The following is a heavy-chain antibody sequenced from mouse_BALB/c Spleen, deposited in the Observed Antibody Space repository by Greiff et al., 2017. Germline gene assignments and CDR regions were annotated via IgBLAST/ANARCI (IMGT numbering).Heavy chain of an antibody. CDR1: GFTFSSYT. CDR3: TRREDGYYGAMDY. CDR2: ISSGGSYT. D-gene: IGHD2-3*01. Sequence: EVMLVESGGGLVKPGGSLKLSCAASGFTFSSYTMSWVRQTPEKRLEWVATISSGGSYTYYPDSVKGRFTISRDNAKNTLYLQMSSLKSEDTAMYYCTRREDGYYGAMDYWGQGTSVTVAS. J-gene: IGHJ4*01. V-gene: IGHV5-6-4*01.